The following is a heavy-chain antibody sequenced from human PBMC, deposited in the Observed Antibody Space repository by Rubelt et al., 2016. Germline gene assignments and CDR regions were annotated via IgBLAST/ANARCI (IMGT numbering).Heavy chain of an antibody. D-gene: IGHD2-21*02. Sequence: EVLLVESGGGLVQPGGSLRLSCAASGFTFSSYAMTWVRQAPGKGLELVSSIRGSGGGTSYADSVKGRFTISRDNVKNTLYLQMNSLRAEDTGVYDCGGWPIIATASTYEYWGQGTLVTVSS. CDR1: GFTFSSYA. CDR2: IRGSGGGT. CDR3: GGWPIIATASTYEY. V-gene: IGHV3-23*04. J-gene: IGHJ1*01.